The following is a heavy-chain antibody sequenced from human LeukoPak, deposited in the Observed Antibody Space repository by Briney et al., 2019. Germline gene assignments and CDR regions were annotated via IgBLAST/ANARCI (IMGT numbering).Heavy chain of an antibody. D-gene: IGHD5-18*01. CDR3: AKDLDSSGFDY. V-gene: IGHV3-30*18. Sequence: GGSLRLSCAASGFSFSTYWMHWVRQAPGKGLEWVAVISYDGSNKYYADSVKGRFTISRDNSKNTLYLQMNSLRAEDTAVYYCAKDLDSSGFDYWGQGTLVTVSS. CDR2: ISYDGSNK. CDR1: GFSFSTYW. J-gene: IGHJ4*02.